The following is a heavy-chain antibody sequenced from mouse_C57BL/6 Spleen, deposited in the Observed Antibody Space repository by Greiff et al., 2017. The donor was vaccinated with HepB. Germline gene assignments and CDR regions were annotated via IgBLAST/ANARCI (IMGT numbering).Heavy chain of an antibody. CDR3: ARQNDGYYAYYFDY. D-gene: IGHD2-3*01. CDR1: GFTFSDYY. J-gene: IGHJ2*01. Sequence: DVMLVESGGGLVQPGGSLKLSCAASGFTFSDYYMYWVRQTPEKRLEWVAYISNGGGSTYYPDTVKGRFTISRDNAKNTLYLQMSRLKSEDTAMYYCARQNDGYYAYYFDYWGQGTTLTVSS. CDR2: ISNGGGST. V-gene: IGHV5-12*01.